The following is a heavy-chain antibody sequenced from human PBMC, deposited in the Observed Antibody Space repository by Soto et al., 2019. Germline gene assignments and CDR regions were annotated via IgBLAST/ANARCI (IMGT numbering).Heavy chain of an antibody. Sequence: TLSLTCTVSGVSIGSGGYYLSWLRMNPGKGLEWIGYIYYDGSTDYNPSLKSRATISVETSKTQFSLRLTCGSAEETAVYSCTTRLYYSYSSCYPRDFDYWGQGTRVTVS. CDR3: TTRLYYSYSSCYPRDFDY. D-gene: IGHD3-22*01. CDR1: GVSIGSGGYY. CDR2: IYYDGST. J-gene: IGHJ4*02. V-gene: IGHV4-31*03.